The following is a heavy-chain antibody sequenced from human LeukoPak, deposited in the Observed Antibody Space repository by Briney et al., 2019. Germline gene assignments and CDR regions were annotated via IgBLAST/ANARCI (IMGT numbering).Heavy chain of an antibody. V-gene: IGHV3-30*18. CDR3: AKDPSRYSGAQINYFDY. CDR1: GFTFSSYS. Sequence: GGSLRLSCAASGFTFSSYSMNWVRQAPGKGLEWVAVISYDGSNNYYADSVKGRFIISRDNSKNTLYLQMNSLRAEDTAVYYCAKDPSRYSGAQINYFDYWGQGTLVTVSS. CDR2: ISYDGSNN. D-gene: IGHD7-27*01. J-gene: IGHJ4*02.